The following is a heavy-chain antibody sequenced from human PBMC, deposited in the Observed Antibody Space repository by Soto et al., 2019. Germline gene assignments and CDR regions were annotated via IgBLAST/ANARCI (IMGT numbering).Heavy chain of an antibody. D-gene: IGHD4-17*01. J-gene: IGHJ5*02. CDR1: GVSISNYY. CDR2: IYYSGST. V-gene: IGHV4-59*01. CDR3: ERQPWGNYGSIFDP. Sequence: SETLSLTCPVSGVSISNYYWSWIRQPPGRGLEWIGYIYYSGSTNYNPSLKSGVSRSVDTSKNQFSLKLSSVTAADTAVYYCERQPWGNYGSIFDPWGRGSLVTVSS.